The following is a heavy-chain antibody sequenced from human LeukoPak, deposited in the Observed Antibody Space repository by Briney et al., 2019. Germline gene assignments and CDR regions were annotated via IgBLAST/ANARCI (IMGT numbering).Heavy chain of an antibody. D-gene: IGHD1-26*01. CDR3: AREVTGAPFDY. CDR2: ISYDGSNK. J-gene: IGHJ4*02. Sequence: GGSLRLSCAASGFTFSSYAMHWVRQAPGKGLEWVAVISYDGSNKYYADSVKGRFTISRDNSKNTLYLQMNSLRAEDTAVYYCAREVTGAPFDYWGQGTLVTVSS. CDR1: GFTFSSYA. V-gene: IGHV3-30*04.